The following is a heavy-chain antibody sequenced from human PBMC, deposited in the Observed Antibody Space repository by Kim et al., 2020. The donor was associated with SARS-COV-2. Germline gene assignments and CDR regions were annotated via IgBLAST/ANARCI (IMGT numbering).Heavy chain of an antibody. CDR1: GGSINSYH. Sequence: SETLSLTCTVSGGSINSYHWGWFRQPPGKGLEWIGYISNSGTTNYNPTLKSRVTITVDTSTNQFSLKLSSRTAADTAVDYCVRQSECTKFHPAYWCHGT. V-gene: IGHV4-59*08. CDR2: ISNSGTT. CDR3: VRQSECTKFHPAY. J-gene: IGHJ4*01. D-gene: IGHD2-8*01.